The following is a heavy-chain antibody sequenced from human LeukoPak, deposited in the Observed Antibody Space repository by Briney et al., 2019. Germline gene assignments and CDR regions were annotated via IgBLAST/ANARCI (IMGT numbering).Heavy chain of an antibody. CDR3: ARSPRLTGAFFDY. CDR1: GFTFSSYA. CDR2: ISYDGSNK. V-gene: IGHV3-30-3*01. D-gene: IGHD3-10*01. Sequence: GRSLRLSCAASGFTFSSYAMHWVRQAPGKGLEWVAVISYDGSNKYYADSVKGRFTISRDNSKNTLYLQMNSLRAEDTAVYYCARSPRLTGAFFDYWGQGTLVTVSS. J-gene: IGHJ4*02.